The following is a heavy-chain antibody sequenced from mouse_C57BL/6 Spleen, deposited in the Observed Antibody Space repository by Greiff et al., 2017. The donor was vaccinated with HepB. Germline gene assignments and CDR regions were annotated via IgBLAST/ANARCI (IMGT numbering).Heavy chain of an antibody. CDR2: IHPNSGST. Sequence: VKLQQPGAELVKPGASVKLSCKASGYTFTSYWMHWVKQRPGQGLEWIGMIHPNSGSTNYNEKFKSKATLTVDKSSSTAYMQLSSLTSEDSAVYYCARGGYYGSRDWYFDVWGTGTTVTVSS. J-gene: IGHJ1*03. V-gene: IGHV1-64*01. D-gene: IGHD1-1*01. CDR3: ARGGYYGSRDWYFDV. CDR1: GYTFTSYW.